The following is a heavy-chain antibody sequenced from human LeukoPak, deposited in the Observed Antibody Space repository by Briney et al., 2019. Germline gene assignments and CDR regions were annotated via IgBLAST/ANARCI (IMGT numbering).Heavy chain of an antibody. CDR1: GGSISGYY. J-gene: IGHJ4*02. CDR2: IYSSGTF. CDR3: ARGTEMTKIAGHYSFEQ. V-gene: IGHV4-4*07. Sequence: KSSETLSLTCSVSGGSISGYYWTWMRQPAGRGLEWIGRIYSSGTFYSNPSLESRVTISLDASNNQFSLKLTSVTAADTAVYYCARGTEMTKIAGHYSFEQWGRGTLVSVSS. D-gene: IGHD5-24*01.